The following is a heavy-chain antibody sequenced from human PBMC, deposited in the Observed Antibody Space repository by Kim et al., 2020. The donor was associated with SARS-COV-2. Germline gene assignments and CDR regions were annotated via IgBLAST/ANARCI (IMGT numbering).Heavy chain of an antibody. D-gene: IGHD2-2*01. CDR1: GGSFSGYY. CDR3: ARDEGYCSSTSCHGDWFDP. J-gene: IGHJ5*02. Sequence: SETLSLTCAVYGGSFSGYYWSWIRQPPGKGLEWIGEINHSGSTNYNPSLKSRVTISVDTSKNQFSLKLSSVTAADTAVYYCARDEGYCSSTSCHGDWFDP. V-gene: IGHV4-34*01. CDR2: INHSGST.